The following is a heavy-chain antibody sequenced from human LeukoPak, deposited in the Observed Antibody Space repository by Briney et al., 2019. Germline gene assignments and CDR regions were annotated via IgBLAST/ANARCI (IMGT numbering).Heavy chain of an antibody. Sequence: PGGSLRLSCAASGFTFSSYGMHWVRQAPGKGLEWVAFIRYDGSNKYYADSVKGRFTISRDNSKNTLYLQMNSLRAEDTAVYYCAKSGSYLLFFDYWGQGNLVTVSS. V-gene: IGHV3-30*02. D-gene: IGHD1-26*01. CDR3: AKSGSYLLFFDY. CDR1: GFTFSSYG. J-gene: IGHJ4*02. CDR2: IRYDGSNK.